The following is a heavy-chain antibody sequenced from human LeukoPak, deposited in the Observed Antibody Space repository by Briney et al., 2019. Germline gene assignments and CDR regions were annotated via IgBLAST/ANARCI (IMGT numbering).Heavy chain of an antibody. J-gene: IGHJ6*03. CDR2: IYYSGST. CDR3: ARGYYYYMDV. V-gene: IGHV4-39*01. CDR1: GGSISSSSYY. Sequence: SETLSLTCTVSGGSISSSSYYWGWIRQPPGKGLEWIGSIYYSGSTYYNPSLKSRVTISVDTSKNQFSLKLCSVTAADTAVYYCARGYYYYMDVWGKGTTVTVSS.